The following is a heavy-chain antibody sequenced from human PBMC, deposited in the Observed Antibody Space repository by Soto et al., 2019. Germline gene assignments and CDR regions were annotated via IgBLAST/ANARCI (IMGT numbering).Heavy chain of an antibody. J-gene: IGHJ5*02. Sequence: TSETLSLTCTVSGGSISSYYWTWIRQPAGKGLEWIGRIYSSGSTNYNPSLRSRVTMSVDTSKNQISLKLNSVTAADAAVYYCARLGRITAMDDNWFDPWGQGTLVTVSS. CDR2: IYSSGST. CDR3: ARLGRITAMDDNWFDP. CDR1: GGSISSYY. V-gene: IGHV4-4*07. D-gene: IGHD3-10*01.